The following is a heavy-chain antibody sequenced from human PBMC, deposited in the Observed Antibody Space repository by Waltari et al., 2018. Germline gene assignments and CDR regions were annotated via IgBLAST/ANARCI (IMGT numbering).Heavy chain of an antibody. CDR3: AKDYDSSGYNPPQSGYFDY. J-gene: IGHJ4*02. D-gene: IGHD3-22*01. V-gene: IGHV3-33*06. CDR2: IWSDGNDK. Sequence: QVQLVESGGGVVQPGKSLRLSCAASGFTLCQPGLHWVLQAPGKVREWVEHIWSDGNDKYYADSVTGRFTISRDNSKNTLFLEMNSLRAEDTAVYYCAKDYDSSGYNPPQSGYFDYWGQGTLVTVSS. CDR1: GFTLCQPG.